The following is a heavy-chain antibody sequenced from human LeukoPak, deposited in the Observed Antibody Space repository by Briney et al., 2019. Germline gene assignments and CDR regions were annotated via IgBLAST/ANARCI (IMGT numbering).Heavy chain of an antibody. CDR3: AREGFNRKYDY. V-gene: IGHV1-18*01. CDR2: ISSYNGNT. J-gene: IGHJ4*02. Sequence: GASVKVSCKASGYTFSTYAVTWVRQAPGQGLEWMGWISSYNGNTIYAQKLQGRVTMTTDTSTSTAYMELRSLRSDDTAVYYCAREGFNRKYDYSGQGTLVTVSS. CDR1: GYTFSTYA.